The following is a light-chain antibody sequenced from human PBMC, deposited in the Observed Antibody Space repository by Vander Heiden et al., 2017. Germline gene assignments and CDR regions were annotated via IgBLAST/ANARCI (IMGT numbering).Light chain of an antibody. J-gene: IGLJ3*02. CDR3: CSYAGSGSLV. CDR2: EVT. V-gene: IGLV2-23*02. CDR1: SSDVGSYDL. Sequence: QSALTQPASVSGSPGPSITISCTGTSSDVGSYDLVSWYQHHPGKAPKLMIYEVTKRPSGVSNRFSGSKSGNTASLTISGLQAEDEADYYCCSYAGSGSLVFGGGTKLTVL.